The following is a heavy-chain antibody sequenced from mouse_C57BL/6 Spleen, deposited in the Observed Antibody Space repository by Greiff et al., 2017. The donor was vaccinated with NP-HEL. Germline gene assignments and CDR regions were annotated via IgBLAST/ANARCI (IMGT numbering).Heavy chain of an antibody. D-gene: IGHD2-1*01. CDR1: GYTFTSSW. Sequence: QVPLQQPGAELVKPGASVKLSCKASGYTFTSSWMPWVKQRPGQGLEWIGMIHPNSGSTNYNEKFKSKATLTVDKSSSTAYMQLSSLTSEDSAVYYCARSGIYYDYDAMDYWGQGTSVTVSS. V-gene: IGHV1-64*01. J-gene: IGHJ4*01. CDR2: IHPNSGST. CDR3: ARSGIYYDYDAMDY.